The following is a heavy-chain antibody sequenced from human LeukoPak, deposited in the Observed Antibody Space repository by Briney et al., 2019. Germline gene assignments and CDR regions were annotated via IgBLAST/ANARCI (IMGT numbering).Heavy chain of an antibody. D-gene: IGHD3/OR15-3a*01. CDR1: GYTFTGYY. CDR3: ARDLGLDHYGGAFDI. Sequence: ASVKVSCKASGYTFTGYYMHWVRQAPGQGLEWMGRINPNSGGTNYAQRFQGRVTMTRDTSISTAYMELSRLRSDGTAVYYCARDLGLDHYGGAFDIWGQGTMVTVSS. J-gene: IGHJ3*02. CDR2: INPNSGGT. V-gene: IGHV1-2*06.